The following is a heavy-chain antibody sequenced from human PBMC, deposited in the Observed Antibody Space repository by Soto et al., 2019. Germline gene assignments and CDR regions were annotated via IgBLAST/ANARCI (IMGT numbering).Heavy chain of an antibody. J-gene: IGHJ6*02. V-gene: IGHV4-39*01. Sequence: QLQLQESGPGLVKPSETLSLTCTVSGGSISSSSYYWGWIRQPPGKGLEWSGSIFYSGTPSYNPSLKRRVTISVDTSMNQFSLKLSSVTAADTAVYYCACIFSGGYSYGFSYYGMDVWGPGTTVTVSS. CDR2: IFYSGTP. CDR3: ACIFSGGYSYGFSYYGMDV. CDR1: GGSISSSSYY. D-gene: IGHD5-18*01.